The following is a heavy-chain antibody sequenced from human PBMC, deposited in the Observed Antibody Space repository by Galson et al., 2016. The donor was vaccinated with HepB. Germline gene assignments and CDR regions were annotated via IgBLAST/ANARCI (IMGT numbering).Heavy chain of an antibody. D-gene: IGHD7-27*01. CDR1: GFSLSSNA. Sequence: LRLSCAASGFSLSSNAMTWVRQAPGKGLEWVSTLSRSGTNTYYADSVKGRFTISSDNAKNSLYLQMNSLRVEDTAVYYCARDPGWGALDIWGQGTLVTVSS. J-gene: IGHJ3*02. V-gene: IGHV3-23*01. CDR2: LSRSGTNT. CDR3: ARDPGWGALDI.